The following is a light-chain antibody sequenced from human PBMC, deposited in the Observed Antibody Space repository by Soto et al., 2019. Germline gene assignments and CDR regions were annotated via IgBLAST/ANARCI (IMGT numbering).Light chain of an antibody. CDR1: QIISTY. V-gene: IGKV1-39*01. CDR3: QQTYRAPPT. J-gene: IGKJ1*01. CDR2: AAS. Sequence: DIQMTQSPSSLSASVGDRVTITCRASQIISTYLNWYQQRAGLAPRLLIYAASSLQSGVPPRFSGSGSGTDFTLTISSLQPEDFATYFCQQTYRAPPTFGQGTKVDIK.